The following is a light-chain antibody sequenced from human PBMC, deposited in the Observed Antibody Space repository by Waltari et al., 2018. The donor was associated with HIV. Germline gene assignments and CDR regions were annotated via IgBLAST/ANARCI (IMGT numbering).Light chain of an antibody. CDR1: TNDVGSSNY. CDR2: AVS. J-gene: IGLJ1*01. V-gene: IGLV2-14*01. Sequence: QSALTQPASVSGPPGQSITISCTGTTNDVGSSNYVSWHQQHPGEAPNLIIHAVSDRPSGISNRFSGSKSGNTASLTISGLQTEDEADYYCSSYTSSSTYVFGTGTRVTVL. CDR3: SSYTSSSTYV.